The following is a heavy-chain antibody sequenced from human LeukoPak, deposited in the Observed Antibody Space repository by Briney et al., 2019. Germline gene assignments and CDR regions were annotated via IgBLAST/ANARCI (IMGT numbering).Heavy chain of an antibody. J-gene: IGHJ4*02. CDR2: IHYSGTT. Sequence: PGGSLRLSCTASGFTFTTAWMSWVRQAPGKGLEWIGYIHYSGTTNYNPSLKSRVTISVDTSKNQFSLKLSSVTAADTAVYYCARMYYFDYWGQGTLVTVSS. CDR3: ARMYYFDY. CDR1: GFTFTTAW. V-gene: IGHV4-59*01.